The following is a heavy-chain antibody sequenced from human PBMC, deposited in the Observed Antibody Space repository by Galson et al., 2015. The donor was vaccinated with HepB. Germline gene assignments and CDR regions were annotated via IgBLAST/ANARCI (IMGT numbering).Heavy chain of an antibody. V-gene: IGHV1-69*13. J-gene: IGHJ4*02. D-gene: IGHD3-10*01. CDR3: ARGPYYYGSGTYTDY. CDR2: IIPIFGTA. Sequence: SVKVSCKASGGTFSSYAISWVRQAPGQGLEWMGGIIPIFGTANYAQKFQGRVTITADESTSSAYMELSSLRSEDTAVYYCARGPYYYGSGTYTDYWGQGTLVTVSS. CDR1: GGTFSSYA.